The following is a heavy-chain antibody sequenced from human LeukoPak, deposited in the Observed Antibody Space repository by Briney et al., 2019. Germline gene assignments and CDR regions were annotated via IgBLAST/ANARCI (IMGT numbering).Heavy chain of an antibody. J-gene: IGHJ4*02. CDR3: ARLTSRGLDY. CDR2: IKQDGSEK. Sequence: GGSLRLSCAASGFTLSSYWMSWVRQAPGKGLEWVANIKQDGSEKYYVDSVKGRFTISRDNAKNSLYLQMNSLRAEDTAVYYCARLTSRGLDYWGQGTLVTVSS. CDR1: GFTLSSYW. V-gene: IGHV3-7*04. D-gene: IGHD2-21*02.